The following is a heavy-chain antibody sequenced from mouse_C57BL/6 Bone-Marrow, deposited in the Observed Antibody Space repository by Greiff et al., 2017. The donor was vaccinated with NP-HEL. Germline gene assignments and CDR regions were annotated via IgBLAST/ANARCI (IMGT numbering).Heavy chain of an antibody. D-gene: IGHD4-1*01. CDR1: GYTFTSYW. CDR2: ISPGSGST. V-gene: IGHV1-55*01. CDR3: AREELCRGYFDV. J-gene: IGHJ1*03. Sequence: QVQLQQPGAELVKPGASVKMSCKASGYTFTSYWITWVKQRPGQGLEWIGDISPGSGSTNYNEKFKSKATLTVAPSSSTAYMQLSSRTSADSAVYYCAREELCRGYFDVWGTGTTLTVSS.